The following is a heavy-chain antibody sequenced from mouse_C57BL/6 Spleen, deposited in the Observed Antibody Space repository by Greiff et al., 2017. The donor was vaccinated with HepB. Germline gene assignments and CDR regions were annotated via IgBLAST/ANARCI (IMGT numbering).Heavy chain of an antibody. CDR1: GFSFNTYA. D-gene: IGHD1-1*01. CDR2: IRSKSNNYAT. J-gene: IGHJ4*01. V-gene: IGHV10-1*01. Sequence: EVQLVESGGGLVQPKGSLTLSCAASGFSFNTYAMNWVRQAPGKGLEWVARIRSKSNNYATYFADSVKDRFTISRDDSESMLYLQMNNLKTEDTAMYYCVRQDFIDAMDYWGQGTSVTVSS. CDR3: VRQDFIDAMDY.